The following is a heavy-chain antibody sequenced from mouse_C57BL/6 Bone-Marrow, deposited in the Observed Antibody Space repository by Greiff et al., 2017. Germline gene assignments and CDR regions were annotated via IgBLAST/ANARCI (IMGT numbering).Heavy chain of an antibody. D-gene: IGHD2-9*01. CDR2: ISSGGDYI. Sequence: EVKLMESGEGLVKPGGSLKLSCAASGFTFSSYAMSWVRQTPEKRLEWVAYISSGGDYIDYADTVKGRFTISRDNARNTRYLQMSSLKSEDTAMYYCTRPYYGYDAGFAYWGQGTLVTVSA. J-gene: IGHJ3*01. CDR3: TRPYYGYDAGFAY. CDR1: GFTFSSYA. V-gene: IGHV5-9-1*02.